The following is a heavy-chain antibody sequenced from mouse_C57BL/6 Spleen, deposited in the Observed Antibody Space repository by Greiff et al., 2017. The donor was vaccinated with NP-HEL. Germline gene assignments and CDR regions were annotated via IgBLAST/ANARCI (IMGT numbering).Heavy chain of an antibody. D-gene: IGHD6-5*01. Sequence: QVQLQQSGAELVKPGASVKLSCKASGYTFTDYWIHWVKQRPGQGLEWIGCIYPGSGSTNYNEKFKIKATVTVDKSSSTAYMQLSSLTSEDSAVYFCAQGESYLPFAYWGQGTPVTVSA. CDR2: IYPGSGST. CDR3: AQGESYLPFAY. CDR1: GYTFTDYW. V-gene: IGHV1-77*01. J-gene: IGHJ3*01.